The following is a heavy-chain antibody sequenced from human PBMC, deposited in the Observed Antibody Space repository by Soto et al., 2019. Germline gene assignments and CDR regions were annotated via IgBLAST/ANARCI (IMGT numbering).Heavy chain of an antibody. Sequence: QVQLVQSGPEVKKPGASVKVSCKATGYTFRSYGVTWVRQAPGQGLEWMGWISGYNGNTEYAQKLRGRVTMTTDKSTSTVYMELRSLGSADTAVYYCSRDRGVVTSGSAYYFDYWGQGTLVTVSS. D-gene: IGHD2-2*01. CDR1: GYTFRSYG. CDR2: ISGYNGNT. V-gene: IGHV1-18*01. J-gene: IGHJ4*02. CDR3: SRDRGVVTSGSAYYFDY.